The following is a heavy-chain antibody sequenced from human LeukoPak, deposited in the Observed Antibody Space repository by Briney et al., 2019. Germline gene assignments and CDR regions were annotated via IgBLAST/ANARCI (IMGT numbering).Heavy chain of an antibody. Sequence: PGGSLRLSCAASGFTFSSYSMNWVRQAPGKGLEWVSCISSSSTYIYYADSVKGRFTISRDNSKSTLYLQMSSLRAEDTAVYYCAKVRDYYDSSGYRYYFDYWGQGTLVTVSS. CDR1: GFTFSSYS. D-gene: IGHD3-22*01. CDR2: ISSSSTYI. V-gene: IGHV3-21*04. J-gene: IGHJ4*02. CDR3: AKVRDYYDSSGYRYYFDY.